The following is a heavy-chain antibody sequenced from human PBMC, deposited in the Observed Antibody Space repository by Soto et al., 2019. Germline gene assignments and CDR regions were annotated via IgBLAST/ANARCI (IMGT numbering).Heavy chain of an antibody. CDR1: GFTFNNAW. CDR3: STGIAKAVYYFDY. CDR2: IKSKTDGGTT. Sequence: PGGSLRLSCAASGFTFNNAWMSWVRQAPGKGLEWVGRIKSKTDGGTTDYAAPVKGRFTISRDDSKNTLYLQMNSLKTEDTAVYYCSTGIAKAVYYFDYWGQGTLVTVSS. D-gene: IGHD6-13*01. J-gene: IGHJ4*02. V-gene: IGHV3-15*01.